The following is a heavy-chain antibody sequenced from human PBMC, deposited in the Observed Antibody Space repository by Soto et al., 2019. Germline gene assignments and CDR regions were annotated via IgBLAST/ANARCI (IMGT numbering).Heavy chain of an antibody. V-gene: IGHV4-59*01. CDR1: GGSISSYY. CDR3: ARATFVRADYYYCMDV. D-gene: IGHD3-10*01. Sequence: QVQLQESGPGLVKPSETLSLTCTVSGGSISSYYWSWIRQPPGKGLEWIGYIYYSGSTNYNPSLKSRVTISVDTSKNQFSLKLSSVTAADTAVYYCARATFVRADYYYCMDVWGQGTTVTVSS. CDR2: IYYSGST. J-gene: IGHJ6*02.